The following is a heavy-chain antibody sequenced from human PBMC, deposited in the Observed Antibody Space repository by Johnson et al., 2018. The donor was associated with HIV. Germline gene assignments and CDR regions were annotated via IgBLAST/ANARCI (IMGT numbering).Heavy chain of an antibody. CDR2: IRYDGSNK. Sequence: QVQLVESGGRVVQPGRSLRLSCAASGFTFSSYGMHWVRQAPGKGLEWVAFIRYDGSNKYYADSVKGRFTISRDNSRKTLYLQMNSLRVEDTAVYYCARVHIAGRWSDAFEIWGQGTMVTVSS. CDR3: ARVHIAGRWSDAFEI. V-gene: IGHV3-30*02. D-gene: IGHD6-13*01. J-gene: IGHJ3*02. CDR1: GFTFSSYG.